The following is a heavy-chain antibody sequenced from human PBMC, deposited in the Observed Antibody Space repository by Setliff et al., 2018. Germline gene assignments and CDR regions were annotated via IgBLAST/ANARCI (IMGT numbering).Heavy chain of an antibody. CDR1: GYTFTSYA. D-gene: IGHD1-26*01. CDR3: ARMGGSPPAAVDYYYNYMDV. Sequence: SVKASCKASGYTFTSYAIRWVRQAPGQGLEWMGGIIPIFGTANYAKKFQGRVTITADKSTSTAYMERSSLRSEDTAVYYCARMGGSPPAAVDYYYNYMDVWGKGTTVTVSS. CDR2: IIPIFGTA. J-gene: IGHJ6*03. V-gene: IGHV1-69*06.